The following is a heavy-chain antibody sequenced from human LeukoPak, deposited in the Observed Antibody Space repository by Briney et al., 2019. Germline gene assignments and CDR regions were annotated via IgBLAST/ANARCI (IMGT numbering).Heavy chain of an antibody. J-gene: IGHJ4*02. CDR2: ISSSGSTI. D-gene: IGHD3-10*01. CDR1: GFTFSSYE. CDR3: ARSLLWFGELLNYFDY. V-gene: IGHV3-48*03. Sequence: GGSLRLSCAASGFTFSSYEMNWVRQAPGKGLEWVSYISSSGSTIYYADSVKGRFTISRDNAKNSLYLRMNSLRAEDTAVYYCARSLLWFGELLNYFDYWGQGTLVTVSS.